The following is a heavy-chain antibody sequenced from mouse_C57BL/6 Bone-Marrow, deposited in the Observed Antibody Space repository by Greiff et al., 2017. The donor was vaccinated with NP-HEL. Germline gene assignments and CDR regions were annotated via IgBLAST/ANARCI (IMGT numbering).Heavy chain of an antibody. CDR2: INPSSGYT. Sequence: VQLQQSGAELARPGASVKMSCKASGYTFTSYTMHWVKQRPGQGLEWIGYINPSSGYTKYNQKFKDKATLTADKSSSTAYMQLRSLTSENSAVYNCAKWQPQGYFDYWGTGTTVTVSS. CDR3: AKWQPQGYFDY. J-gene: IGHJ1*03. D-gene: IGHD6-1*01. V-gene: IGHV1-4*01. CDR1: GYTFTSYT.